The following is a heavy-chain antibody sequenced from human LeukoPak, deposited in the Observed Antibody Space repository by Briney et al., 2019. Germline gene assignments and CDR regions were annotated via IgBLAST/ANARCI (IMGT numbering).Heavy chain of an antibody. CDR3: AVDTVTLGAPAPFDY. D-gene: IGHD5-18*01. CDR2: IIPILGIA. CDR1: GGTFSSYA. Sequence: GASVTVSCKASGGTFSSYAISWVRQAPGQGLEWMGRIIPILGIANYAQKFQGRVTITADKSTSTAYMELSSLRSEDTAVYYCAVDTVTLGAPAPFDYWGQGTLVTVSS. V-gene: IGHV1-69*04. J-gene: IGHJ4*02.